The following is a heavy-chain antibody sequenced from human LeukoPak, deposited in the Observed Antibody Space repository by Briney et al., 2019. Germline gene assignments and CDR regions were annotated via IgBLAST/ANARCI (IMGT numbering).Heavy chain of an antibody. CDR1: GFTVSSNY. Sequence: GGSLRLSCAASGFTVSSNYMSWVRQAPGKGLEWVSVIYSGGSTYYADSVKGRFTISRDNSKNTLYLQMNSLRAEDTAVYYCARDRGSDFWRSYYFDYWGQGTLVTVSS. CDR2: IYSGGST. CDR3: ARDRGSDFWRSYYFDY. V-gene: IGHV3-53*01. D-gene: IGHD3-3*01. J-gene: IGHJ4*02.